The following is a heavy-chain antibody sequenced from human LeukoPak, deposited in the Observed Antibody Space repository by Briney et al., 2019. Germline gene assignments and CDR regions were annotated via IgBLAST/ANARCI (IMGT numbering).Heavy chain of an antibody. Sequence: GGSLRLSCAASGFTFSSYEMNWVRQAPGMGLEWVSYISSSGSTIYYADSVKGRFTISRDNAKNSLYLQMNSLRAEDTAVYYCARDGYSSGWQEVGGDYWGQGTLVTVSS. CDR3: ARDGYSSGWQEVGGDY. CDR2: ISSSGSTI. CDR1: GFTFSSYE. V-gene: IGHV3-48*03. J-gene: IGHJ4*02. D-gene: IGHD6-19*01.